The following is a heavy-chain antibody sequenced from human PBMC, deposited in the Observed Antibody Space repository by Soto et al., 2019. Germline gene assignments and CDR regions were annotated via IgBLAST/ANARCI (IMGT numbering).Heavy chain of an antibody. V-gene: IGHV1-2*04. CDR3: ARDSNSSGSDY. J-gene: IGHJ4*02. D-gene: IGHD6-19*01. CDR1: GYTFAGYY. CDR2: INPNSGGT. Sequence: ASVKVSCKASGYTFAGYYMHWVRQAPGQGLEWMGWINPNSGGTNYAQKFQGWVTMTRDTSISTAYMELSRLRSDDTAVYYCARDSNSSGSDYWGQGTLVTVSS.